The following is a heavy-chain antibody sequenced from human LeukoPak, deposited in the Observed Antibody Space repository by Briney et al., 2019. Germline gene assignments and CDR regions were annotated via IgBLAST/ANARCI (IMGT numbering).Heavy chain of an antibody. Sequence: GGSLRLSCAASGFTFSSYAMSWVRQAPGKGLEWVSAISGSGGSTYYADSMKGRFTISRDNSKNTLYLQMNSLRAEDTAVYYCAKDSVLRYFDWFHDAFDIWGQGTMVTVSS. J-gene: IGHJ3*02. CDR2: ISGSGGST. CDR3: AKDSVLRYFDWFHDAFDI. CDR1: GFTFSSYA. V-gene: IGHV3-23*01. D-gene: IGHD3-9*01.